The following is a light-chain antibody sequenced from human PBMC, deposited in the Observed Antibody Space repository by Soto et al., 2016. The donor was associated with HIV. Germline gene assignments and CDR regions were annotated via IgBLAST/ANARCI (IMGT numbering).Light chain of an antibody. CDR1: QSLLNENGRNY. J-gene: IGKJ4*01. Sequence: EIMMTQSPLSLPVTPGEPASMSCRSNQSLLNENGRNYLAWFVQKAGQAPHPLIYLASNRAPGVPDRFSGSGSGTDFTLKITRVDVEDVGVYYCMQGLQTPRTFGGGPKVEIK. CDR3: MQGLQTPRT. CDR2: LAS. V-gene: IGKV2-28*01.